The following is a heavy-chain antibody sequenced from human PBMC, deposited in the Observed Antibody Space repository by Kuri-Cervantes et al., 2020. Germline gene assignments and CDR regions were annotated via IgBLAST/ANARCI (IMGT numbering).Heavy chain of an antibody. CDR2: ISYDGSNK. V-gene: IGHV3-30-3*01. J-gene: IGHJ4*02. CDR1: GFTFSSYA. Sequence: LSLTCAASGFTFSSYAMHWVRQAPGKGLEWVAVISYDGSNKYYADSVKGQFTISRDNSKNTLYLQMNSLRAEDTAVYYCAKDLCGGDCRFDYWGQGTLVTVSS. D-gene: IGHD2-21*02. CDR3: AKDLCGGDCRFDY.